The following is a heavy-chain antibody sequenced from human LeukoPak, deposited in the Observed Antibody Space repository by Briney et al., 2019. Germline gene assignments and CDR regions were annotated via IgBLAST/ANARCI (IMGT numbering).Heavy chain of an antibody. V-gene: IGHV4-4*02. CDR2: ISHSGST. CDR1: GDSLSSGYW. J-gene: IGHJ4*01. CDR3: ARNAYYSADY. D-gene: IGHD4/OR15-4a*01. Sequence: SGTLSLTCVVSGDSLSSGYWWSWVRQPPGKGLEWIGEISHSGSTNYNPSLKSRVTISVDNSKNHFSLTVNSVTAADTAVYYCARNAYYSADYWGRGTLVTVSS.